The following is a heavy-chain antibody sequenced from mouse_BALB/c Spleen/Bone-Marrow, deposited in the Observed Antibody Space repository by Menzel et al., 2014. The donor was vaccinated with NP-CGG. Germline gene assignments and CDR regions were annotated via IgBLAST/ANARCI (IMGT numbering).Heavy chain of an antibody. CDR2: ISTYYGDA. Sequence: QVQLQQSGAELVRPGVSVKISCKGSGYTFIDYAMHWVKQSHAKSLEWIGVISTYYGDASYNQKFKGKATMTVDKSSSTAYMELARLTSEDSAIYYCARWRYYGSSYVSYYAMDYWGQGTSVTVSS. V-gene: IGHV1S137*01. CDR1: GYTFIDYA. J-gene: IGHJ4*01. D-gene: IGHD1-1*01. CDR3: ARWRYYGSSYVSYYAMDY.